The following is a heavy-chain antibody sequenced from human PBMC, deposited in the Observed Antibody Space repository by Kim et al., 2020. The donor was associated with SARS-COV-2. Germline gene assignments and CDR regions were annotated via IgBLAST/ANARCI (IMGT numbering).Heavy chain of an antibody. J-gene: IGHJ4*02. CDR2: ISYDGSNK. CDR1: GFTFSSYG. Sequence: GGSLRLSCAASGFTFSSYGMHWVRQAPGKGLEWVAVISYDGSNKYYADSVKGRFTISRDNSKNTLYLQMNSLRAEDTAVYYCARDGLVAVAGMFDYWGQGTLVTVSS. D-gene: IGHD6-19*01. V-gene: IGHV3-33*05. CDR3: ARDGLVAVAGMFDY.